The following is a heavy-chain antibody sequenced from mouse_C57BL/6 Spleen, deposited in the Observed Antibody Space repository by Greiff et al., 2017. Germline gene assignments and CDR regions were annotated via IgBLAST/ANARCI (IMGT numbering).Heavy chain of an antibody. J-gene: IGHJ2*01. Sequence: VQLQQSGPELVKPGASVKISCKASGYAFSSSWMNWVKQRPGKGLEWIGRIYPGDGDTNYNGKFKGKATLTADKSSSTAYMQLSSLTSEDSAVXFCAGYWDGDYFDYWGQGTTLTVSS. CDR2: IYPGDGDT. D-gene: IGHD4-1*01. CDR1: GYAFSSSW. V-gene: IGHV1-82*01. CDR3: AGYWDGDYFDY.